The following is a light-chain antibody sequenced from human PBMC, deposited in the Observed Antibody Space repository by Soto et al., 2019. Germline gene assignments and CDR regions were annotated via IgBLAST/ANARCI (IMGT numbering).Light chain of an antibody. V-gene: IGLV2-14*03. Sequence: QSALTQPASVSGSPGQSITISCTGTSSDVGGYNYVSWNQHHPGNAPKLMIYDVSNRPSGVSNRFSGSKSGNTASLTISGLQAEDEADYYCSSYTSLSTVIFGGGTKLTVL. J-gene: IGLJ2*01. CDR3: SSYTSLSTVI. CDR2: DVS. CDR1: SSDVGGYNY.